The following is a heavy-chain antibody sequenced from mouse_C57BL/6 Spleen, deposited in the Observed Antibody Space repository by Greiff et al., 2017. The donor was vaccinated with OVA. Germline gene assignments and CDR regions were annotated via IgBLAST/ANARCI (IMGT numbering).Heavy chain of an antibody. J-gene: IGHJ4*01. CDR2: IYPGDGDT. CDR1: GYAFSSSW. Sequence: QVQLQQSGPELVKPGASVKISCKASGYAFSSSWMNWVKQRPGKGLEWIGRIYPGDGDTNYNGKFKGKATLTADKSSSTAYMQLSSLTSEDSAVYFCAKGNYDYDGDAMDYWGQGTSVTVSS. CDR3: AKGNYDYDGDAMDY. V-gene: IGHV1-82*01. D-gene: IGHD2-4*01.